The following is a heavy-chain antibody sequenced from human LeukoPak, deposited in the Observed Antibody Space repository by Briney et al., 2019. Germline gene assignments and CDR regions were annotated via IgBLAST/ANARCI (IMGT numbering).Heavy chain of an antibody. CDR2: IGTADDT. V-gene: IGHV3-13*04. Sequence: PGGSLRLSCAASGFTFTNYDMHWVRQATGKGLEWVSAIGTADDTYYSGSVKGRFTISRENAKSSLYLQMNSLRAGDTAVYHCARVRAAAGANWYFNLWGRGTLVTVSS. J-gene: IGHJ2*01. CDR3: ARVRAAAGANWYFNL. D-gene: IGHD6-13*01. CDR1: GFTFTNYD.